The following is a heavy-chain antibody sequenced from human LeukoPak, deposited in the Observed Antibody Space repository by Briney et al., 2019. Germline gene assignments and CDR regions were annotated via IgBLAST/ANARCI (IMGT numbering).Heavy chain of an antibody. D-gene: IGHD6-25*01. CDR1: GGSISSSDFN. CDR2: ISYSGST. J-gene: IGHJ4*02. CDR3: ARLDKGIKAAHFDY. V-gene: IGHV4-39*01. Sequence: ASETLSLTCTVSGGSISSSDFNWGWIRQPPGKGLEWIGVISYSGSTYYNPSLKSRVTISVDTSKSHFSLKLSSVTAADTAIYYCARLDKGIKAAHFDYWGQETLVTVSS.